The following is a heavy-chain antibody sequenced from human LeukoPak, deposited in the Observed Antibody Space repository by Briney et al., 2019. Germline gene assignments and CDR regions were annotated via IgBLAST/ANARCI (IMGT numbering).Heavy chain of an antibody. Sequence: GGSLRLSCAASGFTFSSYWMSWVRQAPGKGLEWVANIKQDGSERYYVDSVKGRFTISRDNAKNSLYLQMNSLRAEDTAVYYCARYGSGSYYKYWGQGTLVTVSS. CDR3: ARYGSGSYYKY. J-gene: IGHJ4*02. CDR1: GFTFSSYW. CDR2: IKQDGSER. V-gene: IGHV3-7*01. D-gene: IGHD3-10*01.